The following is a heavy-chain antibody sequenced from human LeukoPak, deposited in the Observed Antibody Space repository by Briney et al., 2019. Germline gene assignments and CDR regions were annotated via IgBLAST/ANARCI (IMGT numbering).Heavy chain of an antibody. J-gene: IGHJ5*02. V-gene: IGHV4-38-2*01. D-gene: IGHD6-13*01. Sequence: PSETLSLTCAVSGHSIINSYYWGWIRQPPGKGLEWIGSIYYSGSTYYNPSLKSRVTISVDTSKNQFSLKLSSVTAADTAVYYCARHRLEYSSSWYAWFDPWGQGTLVTVSS. CDR3: ARHRLEYSSSWYAWFDP. CDR1: GHSIINSYY. CDR2: IYYSGST.